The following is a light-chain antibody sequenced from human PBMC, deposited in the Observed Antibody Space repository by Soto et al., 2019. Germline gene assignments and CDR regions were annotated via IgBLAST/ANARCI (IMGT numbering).Light chain of an antibody. CDR3: QQYDNLPIT. Sequence: DIQMTQSPSSLSASVGDRVTITCQASQDITNYLNWYQQKPGRAPKLLIYDASSLETGVPSRFSGSGPGTDFTFTISSLQPEDIATYYCQQYDNLPITFGQGTRLEIK. J-gene: IGKJ5*01. CDR2: DAS. CDR1: QDITNY. V-gene: IGKV1-33*01.